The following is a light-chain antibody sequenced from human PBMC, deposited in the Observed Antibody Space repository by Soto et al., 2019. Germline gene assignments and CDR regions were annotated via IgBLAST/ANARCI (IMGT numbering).Light chain of an antibody. V-gene: IGKV3-20*01. Sequence: EIQMTQSPSTLSASVGERATVSCRASQSVSSSYLAWYQQKPGQAPRLLIYGASSRATGIPDRFSGGGSGTDFTLTISSLEPEEFAVYYCQQYSSYPLTVGRGTKVDIK. CDR1: QSVSSSY. J-gene: IGKJ4*01. CDR2: GAS. CDR3: QQYSSYPLT.